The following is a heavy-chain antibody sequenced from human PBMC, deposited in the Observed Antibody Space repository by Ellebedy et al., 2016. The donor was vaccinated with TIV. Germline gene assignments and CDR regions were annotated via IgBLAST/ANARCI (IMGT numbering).Heavy chain of an antibody. Sequence: MPSETLSLTCAVYGGSFSDYYWSWIRQSPGKGLEWIGYMSSSGNTNYNPSLKSRVTISVDTSKNQFSLKLSSVTAADTAVYYCARQLVGATAYFDYWGQGTLVTVSS. CDR3: ARQLVGATAYFDY. CDR2: MSSSGNT. J-gene: IGHJ4*02. D-gene: IGHD1-26*01. V-gene: IGHV4-59*08. CDR1: GGSFSDYY.